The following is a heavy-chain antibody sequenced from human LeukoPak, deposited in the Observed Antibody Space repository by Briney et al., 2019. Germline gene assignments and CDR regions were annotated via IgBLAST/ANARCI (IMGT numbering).Heavy chain of an antibody. J-gene: IGHJ3*02. D-gene: IGHD1-26*01. CDR2: NSGST. CDR1: GGSIGSYF. V-gene: IGHV4-59*08. Sequence: SETLSLTCTVSGGSIGSYFWSWIRQPPGKGLEWIGYNSGSTKYNPSLKSRVTISVDTSKNQFSLRLSSVTAADTAVYYCARGRGYGGNYLRAFDIWGQGTMVSVSS. CDR3: ARGRGYGGNYLRAFDI.